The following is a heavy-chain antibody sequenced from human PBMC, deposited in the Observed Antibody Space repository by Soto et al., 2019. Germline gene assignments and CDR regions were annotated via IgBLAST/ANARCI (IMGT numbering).Heavy chain of an antibody. CDR3: ARVGYDILTGFDY. J-gene: IGHJ4*02. CDR1: GFTFSSYA. D-gene: IGHD3-9*01. V-gene: IGHV3-23*01. Sequence: EVQLLESGGGLVQPGGSLRLSCAASGFTFSSYAMSWVRQAPGKGLEWVSAISGSGGSTYYADSVKGRFTISRDNSKNSLYLQMNSLRDEDTAVYYCARVGYDILTGFDYWGQGTLVTVSS. CDR2: ISGSGGST.